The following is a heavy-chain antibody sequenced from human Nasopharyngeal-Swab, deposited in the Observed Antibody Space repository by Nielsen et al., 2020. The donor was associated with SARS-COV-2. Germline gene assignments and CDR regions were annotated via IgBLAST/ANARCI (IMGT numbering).Heavy chain of an antibody. Sequence: GGSLRLSCAASGFTFSNAWMSWVRQAPGKGLEGVGRIKSKTDGGTTDYAAPVKGRFTISRDDSKNTLYLQMNSLKTEDTAVYYCAREKVEMATIAFDAFDIWGQGTMVTVSS. J-gene: IGHJ3*02. D-gene: IGHD5-24*01. CDR1: GFTFSNAW. V-gene: IGHV3-15*01. CDR2: IKSKTDGGTT. CDR3: AREKVEMATIAFDAFDI.